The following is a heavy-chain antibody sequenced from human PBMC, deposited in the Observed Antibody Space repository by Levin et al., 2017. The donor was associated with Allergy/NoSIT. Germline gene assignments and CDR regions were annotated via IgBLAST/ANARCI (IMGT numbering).Heavy chain of an antibody. J-gene: IGHJ4*02. Sequence: SETLSLTCTVSGGSISSGGYYWSWIRQHPGKGLEWIGYIYYSGSTYYNPSLKSRVTISVDTSKNQFSLKLSSVTAADTAVYYCARDFDSYGILWGQGTLVTVSS. CDR3: ARDFDSYGIL. CDR2: IYYSGST. CDR1: GGSISSGGYY. D-gene: IGHD5-18*01. V-gene: IGHV4-31*03.